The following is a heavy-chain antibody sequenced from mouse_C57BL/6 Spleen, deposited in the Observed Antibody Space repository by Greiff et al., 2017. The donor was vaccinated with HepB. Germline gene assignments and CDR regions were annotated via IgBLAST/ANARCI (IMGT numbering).Heavy chain of an antibody. J-gene: IGHJ1*03. CDR1: GYSITSGYY. CDR3: ARDPITTVVAHWYFDV. Sequence: EVKLVESGPGLVKPSQSLSLTCSVTGYSITSGYYWNWIRQFPGNKLEWMGYISYDGSNNYNPSLKNRISITRDTSKNQFFLKLNSVTTEDTATYYCARDPITTVVAHWYFDVWGTGTTVTVSS. V-gene: IGHV3-6*01. CDR2: ISYDGSN. D-gene: IGHD1-1*01.